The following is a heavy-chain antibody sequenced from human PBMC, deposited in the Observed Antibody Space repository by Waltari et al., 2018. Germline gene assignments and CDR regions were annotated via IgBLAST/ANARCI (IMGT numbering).Heavy chain of an antibody. CDR3: ARQTIARNRGSDAFDI. Sequence: QVQLQESGPGLVKPSETLSLTCTVSGGSISSYYWSWIRQPPGKGLEWIGYIYYSGSTNYNPSLKSRVTISVDTYKNQFSLKLSSVTAADTVVYYCARQTIARNRGSDAFDIWGQGTMVTVSS. D-gene: IGHD3-10*01. CDR2: IYYSGST. CDR1: GGSISSYY. V-gene: IGHV4-59*01. J-gene: IGHJ3*02.